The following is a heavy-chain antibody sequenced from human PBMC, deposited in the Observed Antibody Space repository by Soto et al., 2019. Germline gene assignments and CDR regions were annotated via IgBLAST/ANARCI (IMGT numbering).Heavy chain of an antibody. Sequence: QVQLIQSEAEAKKPGSSVRVSCTASGGIFGSHGFSWVRQAPGQRLEWVGGFIPIFRTLTYTEKFQARVRIAADESTNTVYLDLSSLTSEDTAVYYCARDGNFALRGYSFGFDFWGQGTLVTVSS. J-gene: IGHJ4*02. D-gene: IGHD5-18*01. CDR3: ARDGNFALRGYSFGFDF. CDR1: GGIFGSHG. CDR2: FIPIFRTL. V-gene: IGHV1-69*01.